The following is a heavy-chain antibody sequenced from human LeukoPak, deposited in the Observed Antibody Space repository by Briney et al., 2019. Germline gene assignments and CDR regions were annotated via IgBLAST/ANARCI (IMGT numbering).Heavy chain of an antibody. CDR1: GYTFTGYY. D-gene: IGHD2-15*01. J-gene: IGHJ6*02. V-gene: IGHV1-2*02. CDR3: ARDWRIGYCSGGSCSGMDV. Sequence: GASVKVSCKASGYTFTGYYMHWVRQAPGQGLEWMRWINPNSGGTNYAQKFQGRVTMTRDTSISTAYMELSRLRSDDTAVYYCARDWRIGYCSGGSCSGMDVWGQGTTVTVSS. CDR2: INPNSGGT.